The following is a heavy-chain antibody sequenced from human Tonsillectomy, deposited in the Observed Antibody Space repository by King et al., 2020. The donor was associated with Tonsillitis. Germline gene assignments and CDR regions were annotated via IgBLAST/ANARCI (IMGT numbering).Heavy chain of an antibody. J-gene: IGHJ4*02. CDR1: GFTFNNYG. CDR3: VRDAGVAGRFDQ. CDR2: IWYDGSKK. D-gene: IGHD6-19*01. V-gene: IGHV3-33*01. Sequence: QVQLVESGGGVGQPGRSLRLSCATAGFTFNNYGMHWVRQAPGKGLEWVAIIWYDGSKKYYADSVKGRFTISSDNSKNTLSLQMNSLRVDETAVYYGVRDAGVAGRFDQWGQGTLVTVAS.